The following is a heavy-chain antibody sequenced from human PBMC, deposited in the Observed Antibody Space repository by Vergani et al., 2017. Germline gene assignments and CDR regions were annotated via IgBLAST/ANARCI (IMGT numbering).Heavy chain of an antibody. J-gene: IGHJ4*02. CDR3: AKDRPRDWETPLFLFDY. CDR2: INNNGGST. CDR1: GFTFNSYA. V-gene: IGHV3-23*01. Sequence: QLLESGGGLIQPGGSLRLSCAASGFTFNSYAMTWVRQAPGKGLEWVSGINNNGGSTYYADSVKGRFTISRDNSKNTLYLQMTDLRAEDTVTYYCAKDRPRDWETPLFLFDYWGQGTLVAVSS. D-gene: IGHD1-26*01.